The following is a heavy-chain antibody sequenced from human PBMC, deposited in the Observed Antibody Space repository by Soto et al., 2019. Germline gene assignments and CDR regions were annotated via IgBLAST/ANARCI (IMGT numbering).Heavy chain of an antibody. J-gene: IGHJ3*01. CDR1: GLTFNYYW. D-gene: IGHD2-21*02. CDR2: IHSDGSTT. Sequence: EVQLVESEGGLDQRGGSLRLSCAASGLTFNYYWMHWVRQAPGQGLVWVSHIHSDGSTTTYADSVKGRFTISRDNAKNTLYLQMNSLRAEDTAVYYCVRGDKGGFDLWGQGTTVTVSS. V-gene: IGHV3-74*01. CDR3: VRGDKGGFDL.